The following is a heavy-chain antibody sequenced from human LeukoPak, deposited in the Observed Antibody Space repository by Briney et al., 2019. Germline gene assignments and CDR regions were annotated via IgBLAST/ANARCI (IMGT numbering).Heavy chain of an antibody. Sequence: GRSLRLSCAASGFTFSSYAMHWVRQAPGKGLEWVAVISYDGTNKYYADSVKSRFTISRDNSKNTLYLQMNSLRAEDTAVYFCAKRGVIRVILVGFHKEAYYFDSWGQGALVTVSS. V-gene: IGHV3-30*07. CDR2: ISYDGTNK. CDR1: GFTFSSYA. CDR3: AKRGVIRVILVGFHKEAYYFDS. D-gene: IGHD3-10*01. J-gene: IGHJ4*02.